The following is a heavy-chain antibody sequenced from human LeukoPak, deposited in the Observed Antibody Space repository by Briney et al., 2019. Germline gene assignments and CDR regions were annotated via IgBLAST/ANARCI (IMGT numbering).Heavy chain of an antibody. D-gene: IGHD3-16*01. Sequence: ASVRVSSKPSGYTFTIYGISWVRQAPGQGLEWMGWTSSFSDNTKYAEKFQGRVTMTTEISTSTAYMELRSLRFDDTAVYYCARVQVKTRGSYFRDDYWGQGTLVTVSS. CDR3: ARVQVKTRGSYFRDDY. J-gene: IGHJ4*02. CDR2: TSSFSDNT. V-gene: IGHV1-18*01. CDR1: GYTFTIYG.